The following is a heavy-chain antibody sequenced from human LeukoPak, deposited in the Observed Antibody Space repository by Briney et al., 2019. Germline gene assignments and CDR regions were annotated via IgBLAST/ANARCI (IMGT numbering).Heavy chain of an antibody. V-gene: IGHV3-23*01. CDR2: ISGSGGST. J-gene: IGHJ4*02. Sequence: PGGSLRLSCAASGFTFSSYAMSWVRQAPGKGLEWVSAISGSGGSTYYADSVEGRFTISRDNSKNTLYLQMNSLRAEDTAVYYCATRRTPYCSGGSCFSFDYWGQGTLVTVSS. CDR3: ATRRTPYCSGGSCFSFDY. CDR1: GFTFSSYA. D-gene: IGHD2-15*01.